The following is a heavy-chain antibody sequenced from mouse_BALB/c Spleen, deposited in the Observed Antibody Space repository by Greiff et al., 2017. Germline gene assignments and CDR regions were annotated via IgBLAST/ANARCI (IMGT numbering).Heavy chain of an antibody. V-gene: IGHV14-3*02. Sequence: EVQLQQSGAELVRSGASVKLSCTASGFNIKDTYMHWVKQRPEQGLEWIGRIDPANGNTKYDPKFQGKATITADTSSNTAYLQLSSLTSEDTAVYYCASYDGYYARFAYWGQGTLVTVSA. CDR2: IDPANGNT. J-gene: IGHJ3*01. D-gene: IGHD2-3*01. CDR1: GFNIKDTY. CDR3: ASYDGYYARFAY.